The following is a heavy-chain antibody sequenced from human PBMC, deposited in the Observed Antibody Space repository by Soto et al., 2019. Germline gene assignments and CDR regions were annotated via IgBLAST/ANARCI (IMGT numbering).Heavy chain of an antibody. J-gene: IGHJ4*02. CDR2: ISYDGSNK. Sequence: QTGGSLRLSCAASGFTFSSYGMHWVRQAPGKGLEWVAVISYDGSNKYYADSVKGRFTISRDNSKNTLYLQMNSLRAEDTAVYYCAKDYYDSSGYYRHFDYWGQGTLVTVSS. CDR3: AKDYYDSSGYYRHFDY. V-gene: IGHV3-30*18. D-gene: IGHD3-22*01. CDR1: GFTFSSYG.